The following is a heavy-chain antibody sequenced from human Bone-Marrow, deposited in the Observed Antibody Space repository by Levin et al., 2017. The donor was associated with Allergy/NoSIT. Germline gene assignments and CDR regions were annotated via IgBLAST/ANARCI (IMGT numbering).Heavy chain of an antibody. J-gene: IGHJ4*02. D-gene: IGHD5-12*01. CDR3: ARGGLGANHY. Sequence: GGSLRLSCAASGXXXXXNXXXXXXXXXXKGLEWVSLIYSVGSTYYADSVKGRFTISRDNSKNTLYLQMNSLRGEDTAIYYCARGGLGANHYWGQGTRVTVSS. CDR1: GXXXXXNX. CDR2: IYSVGST. V-gene: IGHV3-66*01.